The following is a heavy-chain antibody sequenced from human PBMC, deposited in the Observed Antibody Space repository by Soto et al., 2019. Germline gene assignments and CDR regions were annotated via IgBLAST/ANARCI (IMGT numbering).Heavy chain of an antibody. V-gene: IGHV4-34*01. J-gene: IGHJ4*02. CDR1: GGSFSGYY. D-gene: IGHD2-15*01. CDR3: ARGRCSATYCYSNFDS. Sequence: QVQLQQWGAGLLKPSETLSLTCAVYGGSFSGYYWSWIRQPPGKGLEWIGEINHSGSTNYNPSLKSRVTMSADTSKGPFSLKLSAVTAADTAVYYCARGRCSATYCYSNFDSWGQGTLVTVSS. CDR2: INHSGST.